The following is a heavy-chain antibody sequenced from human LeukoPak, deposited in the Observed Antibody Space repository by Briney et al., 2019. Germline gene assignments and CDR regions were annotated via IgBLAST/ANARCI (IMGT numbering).Heavy chain of an antibody. CDR1: GGSFSGYY. CDR3: ARGRPQLGYCSSTSRFPDRGAFDI. Sequence: SETLSLTCAVYGGSFSGYYWSWIRQPPGKGLEGVGEINHSGSTKYNPYPKRRGTITVETTKKKISLRQRYVTAADRAVYYCARGRPQLGYCSSTSRFPDRGAFDIWGQGTMVSLSS. V-gene: IGHV4-34*01. J-gene: IGHJ3*02. D-gene: IGHD2-2*01. CDR2: INHSGST.